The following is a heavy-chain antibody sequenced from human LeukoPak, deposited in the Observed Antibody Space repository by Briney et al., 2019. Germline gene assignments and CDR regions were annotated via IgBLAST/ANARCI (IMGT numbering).Heavy chain of an antibody. CDR3: ARRIVGPTYDAFDI. Sequence: PSQTLSLTCTVSGGSISSGGYYWSWIRQHPGKGLEWIGYIYYSGSTYYNPSLKSRVTISVDTSKNQFSLKLNSVTAADTAVYYCARRIVGPTYDAFDIWGQGTMVTVSS. CDR1: GGSISSGGYY. CDR2: IYYSGST. J-gene: IGHJ3*02. D-gene: IGHD1-26*01. V-gene: IGHV4-31*03.